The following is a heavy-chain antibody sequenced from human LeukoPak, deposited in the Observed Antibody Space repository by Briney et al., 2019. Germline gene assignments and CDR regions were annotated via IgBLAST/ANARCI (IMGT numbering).Heavy chain of an antibody. CDR3: ARDYYDSSGWGLYYYMDV. CDR1: GGSMRSSSYY. V-gene: IGHV4-39*07. CDR2: IHYSGST. Sequence: SETLSLTCTVSGGSMRSSSYYWGWIRQPPGKGLEWIGTIHYSGSTDYNASLKSRVTISLDTSKNQFSLKLSSVTAADTAVYYCARDYYDSSGWGLYYYMDVWGKGTTVTVSS. D-gene: IGHD3-22*01. J-gene: IGHJ6*03.